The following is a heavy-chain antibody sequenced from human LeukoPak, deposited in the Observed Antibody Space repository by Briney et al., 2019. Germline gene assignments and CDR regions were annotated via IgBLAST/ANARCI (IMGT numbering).Heavy chain of an antibody. CDR3: ARGHITIFGAGYGMDV. Sequence: QAGGSLRLSCAASGFTFSSYWMHWVRQAPGKGLVWVSRINSDGSSTSYADSVTGRFTISRDNAKNTLYLQMNSLRAEDTAVYYCARGHITIFGAGYGMDVWGQGTTVTVSS. J-gene: IGHJ6*02. CDR2: INSDGSST. CDR1: GFTFSSYW. V-gene: IGHV3-74*01. D-gene: IGHD3-3*01.